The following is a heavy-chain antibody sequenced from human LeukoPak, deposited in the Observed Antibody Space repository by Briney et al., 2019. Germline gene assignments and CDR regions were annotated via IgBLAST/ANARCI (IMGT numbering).Heavy chain of an antibody. V-gene: IGHV1-69*13. CDR2: IIPIFGTA. D-gene: IGHD2-2*01. CDR1: GGTFSSYA. J-gene: IGHJ4*02. CDR3: ARGYCSSTSCYRGTIDY. Sequence: GASVKVSCKASGGTFSSYAISWVRQAPGQGLEWMGGIIPIFGTANYAQKFQGRVTITADESTSTAYMELSSLRSEDTAVYYCARGYCSSTSCYRGTIDYWGQGTLVTVSS.